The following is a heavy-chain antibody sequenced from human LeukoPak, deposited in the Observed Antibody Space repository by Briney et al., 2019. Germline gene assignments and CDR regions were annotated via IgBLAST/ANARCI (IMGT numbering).Heavy chain of an antibody. CDR3: ARHWGVAAAGTEGDY. CDR2: IDPSDSYT. D-gene: IGHD6-13*01. J-gene: IGHJ4*02. V-gene: IGHV5-10-1*01. CDR1: GYSSTSYW. Sequence: GESLRFSCTGSGYSSTSYWISWVRQLRGKGLEWRGRIDPSDSYTNYSPSFQGHVTTSADKSISTAYLQWSSLKASDTAMYYCARHWGVAAAGTEGDYWGQGTLVTVSS.